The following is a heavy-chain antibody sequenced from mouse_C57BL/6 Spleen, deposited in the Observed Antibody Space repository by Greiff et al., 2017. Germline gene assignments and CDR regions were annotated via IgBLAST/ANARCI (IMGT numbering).Heavy chain of an antibody. D-gene: IGHD1-1*01. V-gene: IGHV1-85*01. Sequence: VQLQQSGPELVKPGASVKLSCKASGYTFTSYDINWVKQRPGQGLEWIGWLYPRDGSTKYTEKFKGKANLTVDTSSSTAYMDLHSLTSEDSAVYFCARSINYYGSSLGYFDVWGTGTTVTVSS. CDR1: GYTFTSYD. CDR3: ARSINYYGSSLGYFDV. J-gene: IGHJ1*03. CDR2: LYPRDGST.